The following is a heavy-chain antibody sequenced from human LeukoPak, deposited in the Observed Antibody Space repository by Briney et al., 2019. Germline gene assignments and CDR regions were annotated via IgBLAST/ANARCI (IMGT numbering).Heavy chain of an antibody. V-gene: IGHV4-59*01. CDR1: GGSISSYY. CDR2: IYYSGST. D-gene: IGHD3-3*01. Sequence: PSETLSLTCTDSGGSISSYYWSWIRQPPGKGLEWIGYIYYSGSTNYNPSLKSRVTISVDTSKNQFSLKLSSVTAADTAVYYCARSSPRDFWSGYSVPYYYYYGMDVWGQGTTVTVSS. CDR3: ARSSPRDFWSGYSVPYYYYYGMDV. J-gene: IGHJ6*02.